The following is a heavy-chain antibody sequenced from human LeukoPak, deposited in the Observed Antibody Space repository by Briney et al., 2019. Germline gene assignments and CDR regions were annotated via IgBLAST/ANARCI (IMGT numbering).Heavy chain of an antibody. Sequence: PSETLSLTCTASGGSISNNYWSWIRQPPGKGLEWIGFIYYSGSTKYNPSLESRVTISVDTSKNQLSLNLNSVTAADTAVYYCARHLRGVMTCFDYWGQGALVTVSS. J-gene: IGHJ4*02. CDR2: IYYSGST. CDR3: ARHLRGVMTCFDY. V-gene: IGHV4-59*08. D-gene: IGHD2-21*02. CDR1: GGSISNNY.